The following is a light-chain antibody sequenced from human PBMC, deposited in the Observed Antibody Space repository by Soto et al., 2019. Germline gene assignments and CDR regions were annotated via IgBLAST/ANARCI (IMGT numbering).Light chain of an antibody. CDR1: QSISRW. CDR3: QQGYSTTPIT. CDR2: GAS. J-gene: IGKJ5*01. Sequence: DIQMTQSPSTLSASVGDRITITCPASQSISRWLAWYQQKPGAAPKLLVFGASNLESGVPPRFSGSGSGTEFTLSISSLQPEDFATYYCQQGYSTTPITFGQGTLLEIK. V-gene: IGKV1-5*01.